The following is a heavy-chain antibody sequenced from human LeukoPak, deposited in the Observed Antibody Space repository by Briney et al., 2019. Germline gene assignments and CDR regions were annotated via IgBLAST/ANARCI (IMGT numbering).Heavy chain of an antibody. V-gene: IGHV1-69*05. CDR1: GGTFSSYA. J-gene: IGHJ6*03. D-gene: IGHD4-23*01. Sequence: SVKVSCKASGGTFSSYAISWVRQAPGQGLEWMGGIIPIFGTANYAQKFQGRVTISTDKSTTTVYMELSSLRFDDTAVYYCARDDRLWGGNPNMDVWGKGTTVTVS. CDR2: IIPIFGTA. CDR3: ARDDRLWGGNPNMDV.